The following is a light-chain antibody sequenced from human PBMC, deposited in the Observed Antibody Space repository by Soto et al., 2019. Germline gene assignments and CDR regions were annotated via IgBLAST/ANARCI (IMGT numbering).Light chain of an antibody. CDR2: DAS. V-gene: IGKV1-5*01. J-gene: IGKJ1*01. Sequence: DIQMTQSPSTLSASVGDRVTITCRASQSISSWLAWYQQKPGKAPKLLISDASSLESGVPSRFSGDRSGTEFTLTINSLHPEDVATYFCQQFSSYRTFGQGTRVEIK. CDR3: QQFSSYRT. CDR1: QSISSW.